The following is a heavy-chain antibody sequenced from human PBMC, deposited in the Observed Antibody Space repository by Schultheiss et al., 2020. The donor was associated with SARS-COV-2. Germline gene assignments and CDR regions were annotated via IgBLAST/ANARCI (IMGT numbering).Heavy chain of an antibody. CDR3: ARCEIPLAAPDDP. CDR1: GFTFSSYG. CDR2: IWYDGSNK. D-gene: IGHD2-15*01. J-gene: IGHJ5*02. V-gene: IGHV3-33*08. Sequence: GESLKISCAASGFTFSSYGMHWVRQAPGKGLEWVAVIWYDGSNKYYADSVKGRFTISRDNSKNTLYLQMNSLRAEDTAVYYCARCEIPLAAPDDPWGQGTLVTVSS.